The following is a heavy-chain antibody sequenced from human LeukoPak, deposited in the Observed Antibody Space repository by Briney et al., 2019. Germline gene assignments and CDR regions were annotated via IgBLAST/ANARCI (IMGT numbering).Heavy chain of an antibody. V-gene: IGHV3-30*14. CDR2: ISYDGSNK. D-gene: IGHD1-26*01. Sequence: GGSLRLSCAASGFTFSSYAMHWVRQAPGKGLEWVAVISYDGSNKYYADSVKGRFTISRDNSKNTLYLQMNSLRAEDTAVYYCARLVGATADYGMDVWGQGTTVTVSS. CDR1: GFTFSSYA. J-gene: IGHJ6*02. CDR3: ARLVGATADYGMDV.